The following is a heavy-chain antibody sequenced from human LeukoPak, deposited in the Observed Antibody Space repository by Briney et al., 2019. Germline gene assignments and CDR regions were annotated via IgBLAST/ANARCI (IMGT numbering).Heavy chain of an antibody. V-gene: IGHV3-23*01. CDR1: GFTVSSSA. D-gene: IGHD1-1*01. CDR3: AKPLEVGDQS. CDR2: ISGSGGST. Sequence: GGSLRPSLAPSGFTVSSSAMGCVRQAPGKGLEWVSAISGSGGSTYYADSVKGRFTISRDNSKNTLYLQMNSLRAEDTAGYYCAKPLEVGDQSWGQGTLVTVSS. J-gene: IGHJ4*02.